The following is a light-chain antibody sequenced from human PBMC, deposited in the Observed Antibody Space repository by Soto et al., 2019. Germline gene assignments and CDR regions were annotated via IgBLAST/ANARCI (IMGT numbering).Light chain of an antibody. CDR1: QSVSSSY. Sequence: EIVLTQSPGTLALSPGERATLSCRASQSVSSSYLAWYQQKPGQAPRLLTYGASSRATGIPDRFSGGGSGTDLTLTVTRLEPEDFAVYYCQQYGSSITFGQGTRLEIK. J-gene: IGKJ5*01. V-gene: IGKV3-20*01. CDR2: GAS. CDR3: QQYGSSIT.